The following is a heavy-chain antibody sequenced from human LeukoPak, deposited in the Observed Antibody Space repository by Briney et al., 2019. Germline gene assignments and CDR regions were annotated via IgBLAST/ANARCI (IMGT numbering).Heavy chain of an antibody. CDR3: ARDYYDSSGYSVPAFDI. J-gene: IGHJ3*02. V-gene: IGHV5-51*01. Sequence: GESLKISCKGSGYSFTSYWIGWVRQMPGKGLEWMGIIYPGDSDTRYSPSFQGQVTISADKSISTAYLQWSSLEASDTAMYYCARDYYDSSGYSVPAFDIWGQGTMVTVSS. D-gene: IGHD3-22*01. CDR2: IYPGDSDT. CDR1: GYSFTSYW.